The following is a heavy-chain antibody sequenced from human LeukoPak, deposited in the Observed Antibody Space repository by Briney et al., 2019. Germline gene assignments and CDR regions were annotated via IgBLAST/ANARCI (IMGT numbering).Heavy chain of an antibody. CDR2: IYHSGST. CDR3: ARFESRGWFDP. J-gene: IGHJ5*02. V-gene: IGHV4-30-2*01. CDR1: GGSISSGGYY. D-gene: IGHD5-24*01. Sequence: SETLSLTCTVSGGSISSGGYYWSWIRQPPGKGLEWIGYIYHSGSTYYNPSLKSRVTISVDRSKNQFSLKLSSVTAADTAVYYCARFESRGWFDPWGQGTLVTVSS.